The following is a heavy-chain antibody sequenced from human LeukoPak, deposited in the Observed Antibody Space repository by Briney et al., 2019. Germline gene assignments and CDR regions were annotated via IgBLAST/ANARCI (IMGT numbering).Heavy chain of an antibody. Sequence: GGSLRLSCAASGSTFSSYWMHWVRQAPGKGLVWVSRINSDGSSTSYADSVKGRFTISRDNAKNTLYLQMNSLRAEDTAVYYCARDLKYGDHTNWFDPWGQGTLVTVSS. J-gene: IGHJ5*02. CDR3: ARDLKYGDHTNWFDP. V-gene: IGHV3-74*01. CDR2: INSDGSST. D-gene: IGHD4-17*01. CDR1: GSTFSSYW.